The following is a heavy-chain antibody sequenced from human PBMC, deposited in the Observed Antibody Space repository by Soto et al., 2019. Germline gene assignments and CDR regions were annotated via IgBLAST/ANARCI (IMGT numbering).Heavy chain of an antibody. J-gene: IGHJ3*02. CDR1: GYTFTSYG. V-gene: IGHV1-18*01. Sequence: ASVKVSCKASGYTFTSYGISWLLQAPGQGLEWMGWISAYNGNTNYAQKLQGRVTMTTDTSTSTAYMELRSLRSDDTAVYYCARGRQQLVLKRGHDAFDIWGQGTMVTVSS. D-gene: IGHD6-13*01. CDR3: ARGRQQLVLKRGHDAFDI. CDR2: ISAYNGNT.